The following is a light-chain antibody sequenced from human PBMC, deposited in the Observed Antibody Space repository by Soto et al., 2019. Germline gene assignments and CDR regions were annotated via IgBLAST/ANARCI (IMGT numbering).Light chain of an antibody. J-gene: IGKJ4*01. CDR2: SAS. CDR3: QQSHAKPLS. CDR1: QSISRY. V-gene: IGKV1-39*01. Sequence: DIQMTQSPSSLSASVGDSVTISCRASQSISRYLNWYQQKPGKAPKLLIFSASGLQSGVPSRFSGGGYGTEFTLTISSLQLEDFATYYCQQSHAKPLSVGGGTKVEIK.